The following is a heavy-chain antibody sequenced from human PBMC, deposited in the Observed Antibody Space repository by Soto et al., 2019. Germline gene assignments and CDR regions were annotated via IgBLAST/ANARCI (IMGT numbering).Heavy chain of an antibody. J-gene: IGHJ5*02. Sequence: QLQLQESGSGLVKPSQTLSLTCAVSGGSISSGGYSWSWIRQPPGKGLEWIGYIYHSGSTYYNPSLKSRVTISVDRSKNQFSLKLSSVTAADTAVYYCARTLKHRVATSGQNWFDPWGQGTLVTVSS. CDR3: ARTLKHRVATSGQNWFDP. CDR1: GGSISSGGYS. D-gene: IGHD2-15*01. CDR2: IYHSGST. V-gene: IGHV4-30-2*01.